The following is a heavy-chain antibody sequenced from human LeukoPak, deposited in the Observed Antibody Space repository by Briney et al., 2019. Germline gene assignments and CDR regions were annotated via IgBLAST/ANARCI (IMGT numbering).Heavy chain of an antibody. Sequence: GGSLRLSCAASGFTFSSYGMHWVRQAPGKGLEWVAFIRYDGSNKYYADSVRGRFTISRDNSKNTLYLQMNSLRADDTAVYYCAKDPSTYPLLWGKGTTVTVSS. D-gene: IGHD2-2*01. CDR3: AKDPSTYPLL. J-gene: IGHJ6*04. V-gene: IGHV3-30*02. CDR2: IRYDGSNK. CDR1: GFTFSSYG.